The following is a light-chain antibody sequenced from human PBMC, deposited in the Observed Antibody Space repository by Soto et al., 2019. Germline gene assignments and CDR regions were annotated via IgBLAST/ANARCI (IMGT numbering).Light chain of an antibody. CDR3: QQYNSYHT. CDR2: DAS. V-gene: IGKV1-5*01. J-gene: IGKJ4*01. Sequence: DIQMTQSPSTLSASVGDRGTITFRASQSISSWLAWYQQKPGKAPKLLIYDASSLESGVPSRFSGSGSGTEFTLTISSLQPDDFATYYCQQYNSYHTFGGGTKVDIK. CDR1: QSISSW.